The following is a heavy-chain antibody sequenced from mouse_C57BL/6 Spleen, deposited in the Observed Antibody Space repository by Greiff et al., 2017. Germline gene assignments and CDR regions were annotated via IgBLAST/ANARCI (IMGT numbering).Heavy chain of an antibody. CDR3: AGGNYVDAMDY. V-gene: IGHV5-17*01. CDR2: ISSGSSTI. CDR1: GFTFSDYG. D-gene: IGHD2-1*01. Sequence: VQLKESGGGLVKPGGSLKLSCAASGFTFSDYGMHWVRQAPEKGLEWVAYISSGSSTIYYADTVKGRFTISRDNAKNTRFLQMTSLRSEDTAMYYCAGGNYVDAMDYWGQGTSVTVSS. J-gene: IGHJ4*01.